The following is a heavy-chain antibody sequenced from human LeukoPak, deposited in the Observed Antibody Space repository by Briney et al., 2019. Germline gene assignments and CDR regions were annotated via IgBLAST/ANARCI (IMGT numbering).Heavy chain of an antibody. CDR3: ASALYGDYSNIDY. D-gene: IGHD4-17*01. CDR1: GFTFSSYS. Sequence: GGSLRLSCAASGFTFSSYSMSWVRQAPGKGLEWVSAISGSGGSTYYADSVKGRLTISRDNSKNTLYLQMNSLRAEDTAVYYCASALYGDYSNIDYWGQGTLVTVSS. V-gene: IGHV3-23*01. CDR2: ISGSGGST. J-gene: IGHJ4*02.